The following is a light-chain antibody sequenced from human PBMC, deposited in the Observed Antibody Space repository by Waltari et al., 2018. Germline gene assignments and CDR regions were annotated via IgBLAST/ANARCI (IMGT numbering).Light chain of an antibody. V-gene: IGKV3-20*01. CDR1: QSIGIY. CDR2: HAS. J-gene: IGKJ1*01. Sequence: EIVLTQSPGTLSPGERATLSCRASQSIGIYLAWYQQKPGQAPRLLMYHASSRATGIPDRFSGSGSGTDFSLTISRLEPEDFVVYYCQKYESLPATFGQGTKVEIK. CDR3: QKYESLPAT.